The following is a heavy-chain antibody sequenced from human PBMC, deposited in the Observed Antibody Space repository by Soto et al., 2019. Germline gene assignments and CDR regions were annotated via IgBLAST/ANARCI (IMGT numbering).Heavy chain of an antibody. CDR3: AKDGIRRYSGYDRNWFDP. CDR1: GFTFSSYA. Sequence: EVQLLESGGGLVQPGGSLRLSCAASGFTFSSYAMSWVRQAPGKGLEWVSAISGSGGSTYYADSVKGRFTISRDNSKNTLYQQMHSLRAEDTAVYYCAKDGIRRYSGYDRNWFDPWGQGTLVSVSS. J-gene: IGHJ5*02. D-gene: IGHD5-12*01. CDR2: ISGSGGST. V-gene: IGHV3-23*01.